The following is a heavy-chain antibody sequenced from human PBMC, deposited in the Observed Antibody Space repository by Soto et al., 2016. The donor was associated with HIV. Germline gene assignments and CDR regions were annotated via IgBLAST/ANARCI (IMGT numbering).Heavy chain of an antibody. J-gene: IGHJ4*02. CDR1: GFTFDDYA. CDR2: ISWNSGSI. V-gene: IGHV3-9*03. Sequence: EVQLVESGGGLVQPGRSLRLSCAASGFTFDDYAMHWVRQAPGKGLEWVSGISWNSGSIGYADSVKGRFTISRDNAKNPLYLQMNSLRAEDMALYYCAKARGYYYDHYYFDYWGQGTLVTVSS. CDR3: AKARGYYYDHYYFDY. D-gene: IGHD3-22*01.